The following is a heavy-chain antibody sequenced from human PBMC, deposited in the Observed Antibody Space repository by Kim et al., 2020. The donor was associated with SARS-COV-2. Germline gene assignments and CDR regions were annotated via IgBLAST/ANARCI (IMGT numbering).Heavy chain of an antibody. CDR1: GFTFSSYA. CDR3: AREEPISGGLDV. J-gene: IGHJ6*02. CDR2: ISYDGSKK. D-gene: IGHD1-26*01. Sequence: GSLRLSCAASGFTFSSYALPWVRQAPGKGLEWVAVISYDGSKKYYADSVKGRFTISRDNSKNTLYLQMNSLRVEDTAVYYCAREEPISGGLDVWGQGTTVTVSS. V-gene: IGHV3-30*04.